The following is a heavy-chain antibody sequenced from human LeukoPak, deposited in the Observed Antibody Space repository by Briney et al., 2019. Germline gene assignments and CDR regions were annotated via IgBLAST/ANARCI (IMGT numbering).Heavy chain of an antibody. Sequence: GGSLRLSCAASGFSFSDYYMSWIRQAPGKGLEWVSYISSSSGYTNYADSAKGRFTISRDNANNSLYLQMSSLRAEDTAVYYCARERTGLLAYWGQGTLVTVSS. CDR1: GFSFSDYY. CDR2: ISSSSGYT. D-gene: IGHD1-14*01. CDR3: ARERTGLLAY. J-gene: IGHJ4*02. V-gene: IGHV3-11*06.